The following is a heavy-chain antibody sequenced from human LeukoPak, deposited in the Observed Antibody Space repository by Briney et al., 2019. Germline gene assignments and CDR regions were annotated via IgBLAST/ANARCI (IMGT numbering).Heavy chain of an antibody. V-gene: IGHV3-23*01. Sequence: GGSLRLSCAASGFTFSSYGMSWVRQAPGKGLEWVSAISGSGGSTYYADSVKGRFTISRDNSKNTLYLQMNSLRAEDTAVYYCAKDRVRYYGSGTYFDYWGQGTLVTVSS. CDR3: AKDRVRYYGSGTYFDY. CDR2: ISGSGGST. CDR1: GFTFSSYG. D-gene: IGHD3-10*01. J-gene: IGHJ4*02.